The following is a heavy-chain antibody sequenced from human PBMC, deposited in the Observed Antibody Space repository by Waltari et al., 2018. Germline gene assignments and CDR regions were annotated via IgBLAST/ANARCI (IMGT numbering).Heavy chain of an antibody. Sequence: QVQLQESGPGLVKPSETLSLTCTVPGGPITSYYWRWIRPPPGPGLEWIGDIYYSGSTNYNPSLKSRVTISVDTSKNQCSLKLSSVTAADTAVYYCARDLYDYVWGSYRYGWFDPWGQGTLVTVSS. CDR2: IYYSGST. J-gene: IGHJ5*02. V-gene: IGHV4-59*01. D-gene: IGHD3-16*02. CDR3: ARDLYDYVWGSYRYGWFDP. CDR1: GGPITSYY.